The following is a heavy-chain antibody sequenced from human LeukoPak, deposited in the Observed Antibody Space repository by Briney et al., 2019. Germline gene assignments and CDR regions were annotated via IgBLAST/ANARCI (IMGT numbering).Heavy chain of an antibody. CDR3: ARDLSSWYYFDY. CDR2: IYSGGST. D-gene: IGHD6-13*01. Sequence: GGSLRLSCAASGFTVSSNYMSWVRQAPGKGLEWVSVIYSGGSTYYADSVKGRFTISRDNSKNTLYLQMNSLRAEDTAVYYCARDLSSWYYFDYWGQGTLVTVSS. J-gene: IGHJ4*02. V-gene: IGHV3-66*01. CDR1: GFTVSSNY.